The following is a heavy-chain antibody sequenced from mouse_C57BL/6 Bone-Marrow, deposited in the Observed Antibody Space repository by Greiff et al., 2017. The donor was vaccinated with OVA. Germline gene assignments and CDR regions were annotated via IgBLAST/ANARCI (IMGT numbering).Heavy chain of an antibody. J-gene: IGHJ2*01. CDR3: ARITTYFDY. CDR1: GFNIKDYY. D-gene: IGHD1-3*01. Sequence: EVQLQQSGAELVKPGASVKLSCTASGFNIKDYYMHWVKQRTEQGLEWIGRIDPEDGETKYAPQFQGKATITADTSSNTSYLQLSSLTSEDTAVYYCARITTYFDYWGQGTTLTVSS. CDR2: IDPEDGET. V-gene: IGHV14-2*01.